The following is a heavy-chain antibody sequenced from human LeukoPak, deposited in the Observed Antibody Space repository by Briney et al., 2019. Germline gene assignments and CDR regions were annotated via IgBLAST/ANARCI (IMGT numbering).Heavy chain of an antibody. CDR1: GLDLIGYW. D-gene: IGHD1-14*01. CDR3: ACDLYHHPEC. CDR2: INSDGSST. V-gene: IGHV3-74*01. Sequence: GGSLRLSCAASGLDLIGYWMHWVRQAPGKGLVWVSRINSDGSSTTYANSVQGRFTISRDNAKNTLYLQMSSLRAEDTAVYYCACDLYHHPECCGQGTLVTVSS. J-gene: IGHJ4*02.